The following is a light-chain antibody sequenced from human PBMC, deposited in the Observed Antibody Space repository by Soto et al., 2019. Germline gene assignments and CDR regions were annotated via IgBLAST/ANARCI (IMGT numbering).Light chain of an antibody. CDR2: VAS. CDR3: LQHHNYPPLT. J-gene: IGKJ4*01. Sequence: DIQMTQSPSSVSASVGDRVTITCRASQDIRNALAWYQHKPGRAPQRLIYVASTLQSGVPSRFSGSASGTEFTLTISSLQPEDFATYYCLQHHNYPPLTFGGGTKVEIK. V-gene: IGKV1-17*01. CDR1: QDIRNA.